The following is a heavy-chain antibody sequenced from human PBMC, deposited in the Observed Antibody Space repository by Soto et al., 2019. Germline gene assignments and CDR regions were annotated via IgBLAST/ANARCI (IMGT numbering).Heavy chain of an antibody. V-gene: IGHV1-18*01. CDR2: ISAYNGNT. CDR3: ARVGRYYDSSGYYPPTFDY. D-gene: IGHD3-22*01. J-gene: IGHJ4*02. Sequence: ASVKVSCKASGYTFNSYGISWVRQAPGQGLEWMGWISAYNGNTNYAQKLQGRVTMTTDTSTSTAYMELRSLRSDDTAVYYCARVGRYYDSSGYYPPTFDYWGQGTLVTVSS. CDR1: GYTFNSYG.